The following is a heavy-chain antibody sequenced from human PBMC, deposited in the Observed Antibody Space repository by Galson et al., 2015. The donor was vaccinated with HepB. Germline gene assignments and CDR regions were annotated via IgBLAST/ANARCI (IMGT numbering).Heavy chain of an antibody. D-gene: IGHD3-22*01. J-gene: IGHJ4*02. Sequence: SVKVSCKASGGTFSSYTISWARQAPGQGLEWMGRIIPILGIANYAQKFQGRVTITADKSTSTAYMELSSLRSEDTAVYYCARGGDSSGYDSSYFDYWGQGTLVTVSS. CDR3: ARGGDSSGYDSSYFDY. V-gene: IGHV1-69*02. CDR2: IIPILGIA. CDR1: GGTFSSYT.